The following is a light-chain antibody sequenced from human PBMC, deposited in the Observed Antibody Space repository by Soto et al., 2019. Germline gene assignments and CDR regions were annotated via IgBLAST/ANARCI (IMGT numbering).Light chain of an antibody. Sequence: QPVLTQPASVSGSPGQSIAISCTGTSSDVGAYNYVSWYQQHPGKAPKLMIYEVNKRPSGVSYRFSGSKSGNTASLTISGLQAEDEADYYCNSYTTSSTVIFGGGTKLTVL. J-gene: IGLJ2*01. CDR3: NSYTTSSTVI. CDR2: EVN. CDR1: SSDVGAYNY. V-gene: IGLV2-14*01.